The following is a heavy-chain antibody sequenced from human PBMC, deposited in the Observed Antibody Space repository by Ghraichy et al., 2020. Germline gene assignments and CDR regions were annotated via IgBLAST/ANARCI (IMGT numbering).Heavy chain of an antibody. V-gene: IGHV4-59*01. J-gene: IGHJ2*01. CDR2: IYYSGST. CDR1: GGSISSYY. Sequence: SETLSLTCTVSGGSISSYYWSWIRQPPGKGLEWIGYIYYSGSTNYNPSLKSRVTISVDTSKNQFSLKLSSVTAADTAVYYCARDAGYFDLWGRGTLVTVSS. CDR3: ARDAGYFDL.